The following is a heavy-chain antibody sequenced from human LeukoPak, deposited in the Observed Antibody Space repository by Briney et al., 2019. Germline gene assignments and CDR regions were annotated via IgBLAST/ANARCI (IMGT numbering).Heavy chain of an antibody. CDR3: ARGSGSYYRSPMDV. J-gene: IGHJ6*02. Sequence: PGGSLRLSCAASGITFSSYIMNWVRQAPGKGLEWVSYISSSSSNIYYADSVKGRFTISRDNAKNSLFLQMNSLRAEDTAVYYCARGSGSYYRSPMDVWGQGTTVTVSS. V-gene: IGHV3-48*04. CDR2: ISSSSSNI. CDR1: GITFSSYI. D-gene: IGHD1-26*01.